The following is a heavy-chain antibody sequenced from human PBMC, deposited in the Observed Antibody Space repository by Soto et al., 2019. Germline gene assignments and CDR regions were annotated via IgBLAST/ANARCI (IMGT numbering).Heavy chain of an antibody. CDR2: IYYSGST. CDR3: RGGGYDYEDYFDY. J-gene: IGHJ4*02. D-gene: IGHD5-12*01. CDR1: GGSISSSSYY. Sequence: PSETLSLTCTVSGGSISSSSYYWGWIRQPPGKGLEWIGSIYYSGSTYYNPSLKSRVTISVDTSKNQFSLKLSSVTAADTAVYYCRGGGYDYEDYFDYWGQGTLVTVSS. V-gene: IGHV4-39*01.